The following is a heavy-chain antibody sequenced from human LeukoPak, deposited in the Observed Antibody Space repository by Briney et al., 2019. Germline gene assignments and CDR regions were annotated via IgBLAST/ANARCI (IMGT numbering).Heavy chain of an antibody. Sequence: GGSLRLSCAASGFTFSSYSMNWVRQAPGKGLEWVSSISSSSSYIYYADSVKGRFTISRDNAKNSLYLQMNSLRAEDTAVYYCARVPSTVTTRPDDHWGQGTLVTVSS. D-gene: IGHD4-17*01. CDR3: ARVPSTVTTRPDDH. CDR2: ISSSSSYI. J-gene: IGHJ4*02. V-gene: IGHV3-21*01. CDR1: GFTFSSYS.